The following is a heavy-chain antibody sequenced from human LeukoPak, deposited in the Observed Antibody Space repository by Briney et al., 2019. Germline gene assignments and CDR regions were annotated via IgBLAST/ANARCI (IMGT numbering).Heavy chain of an antibody. J-gene: IGHJ2*01. CDR2: INQQGSEN. CDR3: ARVGFCSDSSCHAAGWYFDL. Sequence: GGSLRLSCAASGFAFNSYWMSWVRQAPGKGLEWVANINQQGSENYYLDSVKGRFTISRDNAENSLYLQMSSLRGEDTAVYSCARVGFCSDSSCHAAGWYFDLWGRGTLVTVSS. D-gene: IGHD2-15*01. V-gene: IGHV3-7*01. CDR1: GFAFNSYW.